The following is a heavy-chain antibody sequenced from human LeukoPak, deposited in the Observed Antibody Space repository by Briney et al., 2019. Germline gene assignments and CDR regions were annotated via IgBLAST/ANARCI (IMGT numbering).Heavy chain of an antibody. CDR3: ARDVGNFGSGSSYFDS. D-gene: IGHD3-10*01. V-gene: IGHV3-33*01. CDR1: GFTFSSYG. J-gene: IGHJ4*02. CDR2: IWYDGSQK. Sequence: GGSLRLSCTPSGFTFSSYGFHWVRQVPGKGLESVPVIWYDGSQKYYADSVKGRFTISRDNSKNTLSLQMNSLRAEDTAVYYCARDVGNFGSGSSYFDSWGQGTLVTVSS.